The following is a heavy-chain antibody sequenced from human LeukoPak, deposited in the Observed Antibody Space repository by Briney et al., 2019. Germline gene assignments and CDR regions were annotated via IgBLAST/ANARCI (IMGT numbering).Heavy chain of an antibody. CDR1: GGSISSSSYY. J-gene: IGHJ4*02. D-gene: IGHD3-22*01. CDR2: INHSGST. Sequence: SETLSLTCTVSGGSISSSSYYWSWIRQPPGKGLEWIGEINHSGSTNYNPSLKSRVTISVDTSKNQFSLKLSSVTAADTAVYYCARGGWNKFDYRGQGTLVTVSS. V-gene: IGHV4-39*07. CDR3: ARGGWNKFDY.